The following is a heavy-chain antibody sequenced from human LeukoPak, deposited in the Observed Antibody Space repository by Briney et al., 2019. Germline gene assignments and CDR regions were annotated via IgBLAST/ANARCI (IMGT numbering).Heavy chain of an antibody. D-gene: IGHD3-10*01. CDR3: AKDETSYGSGSG. CDR1: GFTFSSYS. V-gene: IGHV3-23*01. CDR2: ISGSGGST. J-gene: IGHJ4*02. Sequence: PGGSLRLSCAASGFTFSSYSMSWVRQAPGKGLEWVSAISGSGGSTYYADSVKGRFTISRDNSKNTLYLQMNSLRAEDTAVYYCAKDETSYGSGSGWGQGTLVTVSS.